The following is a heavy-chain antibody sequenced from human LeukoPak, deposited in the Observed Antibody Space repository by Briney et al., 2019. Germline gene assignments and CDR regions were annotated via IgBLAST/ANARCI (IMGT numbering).Heavy chain of an antibody. J-gene: IGHJ5*01. CDR1: GGSISSYC. CDR2: IYYSGST. CDR3: ARESVSWFDS. Sequence: SETLSLTCTVYGGSISSYCWSWIRQPPGKGLEWIGYIYYSGSTVYNPFVKCRVTISVETSKNQFALKLSSVTAADTAVDYCARESVSWFDSWGQGTLVTVSS. V-gene: IGHV4-59*01.